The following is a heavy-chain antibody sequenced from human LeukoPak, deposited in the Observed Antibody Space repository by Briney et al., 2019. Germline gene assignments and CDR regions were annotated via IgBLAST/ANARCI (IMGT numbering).Heavy chain of an antibody. CDR1: GGSFRGYY. CDR2: INHSGST. Sequence: SETLSLTCAVYGGSFRGYYWSWIRNPPGKGLEWIGEINHSGSTNYNPSLKSRVTISVDTSKNQFSLKLSSVTAADTAVYYCARDRPYDFWSGYRFDYWGQGTLVTVSS. CDR3: ARDRPYDFWSGYRFDY. V-gene: IGHV4-34*01. J-gene: IGHJ4*02. D-gene: IGHD3-3*01.